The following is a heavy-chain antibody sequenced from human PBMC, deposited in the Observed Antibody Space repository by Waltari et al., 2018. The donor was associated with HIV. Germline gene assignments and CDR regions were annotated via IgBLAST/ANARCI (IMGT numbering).Heavy chain of an antibody. CDR3: ARASHYFVFSTFDGDYYFDL. Sequence: RLVESGGGPMKTGGYLTTYCATQGSSAGTAWSGWVRQGRGQGLVCVEGINSEGRTRHYADAVKGRFVISRDNARNTVDLQLNSLRVDDTAVYFCARASHYFVFSTFDGDYYFDLWGRGTRVAVSS. CDR1: GSSAGTAW. V-gene: IGHV3-74*01. CDR2: INSEGRTR. D-gene: IGHD3-9*01. J-gene: IGHJ4*02.